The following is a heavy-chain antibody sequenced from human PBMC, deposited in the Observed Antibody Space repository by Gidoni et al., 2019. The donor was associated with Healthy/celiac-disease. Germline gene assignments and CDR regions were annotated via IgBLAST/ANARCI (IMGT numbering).Heavy chain of an antibody. D-gene: IGHD6-19*01. Sequence: QVQLVESWGCVVPPGRSLRLSCVASVFTFSIYCMHWVRQAPGKGLAWVAVRSYDGSNKYYADSVKGRFTSSRDNYKNTLYLQMNSMRAEDTAVYYCAKENPRDQQWLERYFDYWGQGTMVTVSS. CDR1: VFTFSIYC. J-gene: IGHJ4*02. CDR2: RSYDGSNK. V-gene: IGHV3-30*18. CDR3: AKENPRDQQWLERYFDY.